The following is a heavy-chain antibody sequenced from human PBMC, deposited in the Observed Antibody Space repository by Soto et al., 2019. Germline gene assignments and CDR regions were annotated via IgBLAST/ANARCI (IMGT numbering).Heavy chain of an antibody. Sequence: GGSLRLSCAASGFTFSSYGMHWVRQAPGKGLEWVAVISYDGSNKYYADSVKGRFTISRDNSKNTLYLQMNSLRAEDTAVYYCAKDQDHSSSSIYYGMDVWGQGTTVTVSS. J-gene: IGHJ6*02. CDR1: GFTFSSYG. V-gene: IGHV3-30*18. D-gene: IGHD6-6*01. CDR2: ISYDGSNK. CDR3: AKDQDHSSSSIYYGMDV.